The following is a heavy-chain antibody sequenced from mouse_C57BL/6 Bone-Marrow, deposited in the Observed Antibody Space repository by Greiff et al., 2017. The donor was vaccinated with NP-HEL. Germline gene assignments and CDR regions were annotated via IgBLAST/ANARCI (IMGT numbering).Heavy chain of an antibody. J-gene: IGHJ1*03. D-gene: IGHD1-1*01. CDR3: AREKGYYGSSPYWYFDV. CDR1: GYTFTSYW. Sequence: QVQLQQPGAELVKPGASVKLSCKASGYTFTSYWMHWVKQRPGQGLEWIGMIHPNSGSTNYNEKFKSKATLTVDKSSSTAYMQLSSLTSEDSAVYYCAREKGYYGSSPYWYFDVWGTGTTVTVSS. CDR2: IHPNSGST. V-gene: IGHV1-64*01.